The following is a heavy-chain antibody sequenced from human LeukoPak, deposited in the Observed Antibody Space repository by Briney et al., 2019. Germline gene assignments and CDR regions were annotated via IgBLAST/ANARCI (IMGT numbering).Heavy chain of an antibody. Sequence: PSQTLSLTCTVSGGSISSSGYYWTWIRQHPGKGLEWIGHIYYSGSTYYNPSLKSRVTISVDTSKNQFSLKLSSVTAADTAVFYCARENSGSYREFDYWGQGTLVTVSS. CDR3: ARENSGSYREFDY. CDR1: GGSISSSGYY. J-gene: IGHJ4*02. CDR2: IYYSGST. D-gene: IGHD1-26*01. V-gene: IGHV4-31*03.